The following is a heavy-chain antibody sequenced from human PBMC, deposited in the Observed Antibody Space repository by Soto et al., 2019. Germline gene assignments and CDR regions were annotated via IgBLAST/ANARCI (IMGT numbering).Heavy chain of an antibody. CDR3: AREWELPNYYGMDV. Sequence: EVQLVESGGGLIQPGGSLRLSCAASGFTVSSNYMSWVRQAPGKGLEWVSVIYSGGSTYYADSVKGRFTISRDNSKNTVHLQMYSLRAEDTAVYYCAREWELPNYYGMDVWGQGTTVTVSS. CDR2: IYSGGST. CDR1: GFTVSSNY. V-gene: IGHV3-53*01. D-gene: IGHD1-26*01. J-gene: IGHJ6*02.